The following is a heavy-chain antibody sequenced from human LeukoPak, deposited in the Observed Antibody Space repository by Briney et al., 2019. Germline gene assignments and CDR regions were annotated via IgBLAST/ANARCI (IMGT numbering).Heavy chain of an antibody. CDR2: ISAYNGNA. Sequence: ASVKVSFKASGYTFTICGISWVRQPPGQGLEWVGWISAYNGNANYTQKLQGRDTITTDTSTSTPYMEQRSVRCADAPVFYSEGEVRALFDLWGQGTLVTVSS. J-gene: IGHJ5*02. D-gene: IGHD2-2*01. CDR3: EGEVRALFDL. CDR1: GYTFTICG. V-gene: IGHV1-18*01.